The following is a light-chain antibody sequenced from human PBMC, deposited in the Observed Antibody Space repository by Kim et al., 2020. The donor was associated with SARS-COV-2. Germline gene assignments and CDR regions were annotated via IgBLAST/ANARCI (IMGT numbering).Light chain of an antibody. CDR2: DND. CDR3: GTWDSSLSAAV. Sequence: QSVLTHPPSVSAAPGQKVTISCSGSSSNIGNNYVSWYQQPPGTAPKLLIYDNDKRPSGIPDRFSGSKSGTSATVGITGLQPGDEADYYCGTWDSSLSAAVFGGGTQLTVL. CDR1: SSNIGNNY. V-gene: IGLV1-51*01. J-gene: IGLJ2*01.